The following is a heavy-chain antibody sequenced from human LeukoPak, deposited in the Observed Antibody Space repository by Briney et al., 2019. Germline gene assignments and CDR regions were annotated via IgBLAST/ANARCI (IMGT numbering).Heavy chain of an antibody. D-gene: IGHD4-23*01. Sequence: GGSLRLSCAASGFTFDDYTMHWVRQAPGKGLEWVSLISWDGGSTYYADSVKGRFTISRDNSKNSLYLQMNSLRTEDTALYYSAKAHTRYGGNYPHFDYWGQGTLVTVSS. CDR1: GFTFDDYT. CDR2: ISWDGGST. CDR3: AKAHTRYGGNYPHFDY. J-gene: IGHJ4*02. V-gene: IGHV3-43*01.